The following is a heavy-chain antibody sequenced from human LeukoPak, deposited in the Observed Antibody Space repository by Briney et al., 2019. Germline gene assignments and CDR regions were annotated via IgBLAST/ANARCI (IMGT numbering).Heavy chain of an antibody. J-gene: IGHJ3*02. V-gene: IGHV1-18*01. CDR1: GYTFTSYG. CDR2: ISAYNGNT. D-gene: IGHD3-10*02. Sequence: ASVKVSCKASGYTFTSYGISWVRQAPGQGLEWMGCISAYNGNTNYAQKLQGRVTMTTDTSTSTAYMELRSLRSDDTAVYYCARDVRAGWFDAFDIWGQGTMVTVSS. CDR3: ARDVRAGWFDAFDI.